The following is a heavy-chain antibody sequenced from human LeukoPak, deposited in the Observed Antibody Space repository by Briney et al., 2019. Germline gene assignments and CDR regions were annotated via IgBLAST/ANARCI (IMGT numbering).Heavy chain of an antibody. CDR3: ARGESEGNYDFWSGYPYYFDY. CDR2: IYSGGST. Sequence: GGSLRLSCAASGFTVSSNYMSWVRQAPGKGLEWVSVIYSGGSTYYADSVKGRFTISRDNSKNTLYLQMNSLRAEDTAVYYCARGESEGNYDFWSGYPYYFDYWGQGTLVTVSS. CDR1: GFTVSSNY. D-gene: IGHD3-3*01. J-gene: IGHJ4*02. V-gene: IGHV3-66*01.